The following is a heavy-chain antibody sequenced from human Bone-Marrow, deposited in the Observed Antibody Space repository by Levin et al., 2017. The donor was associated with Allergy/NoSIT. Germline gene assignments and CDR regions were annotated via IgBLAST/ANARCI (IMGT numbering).Heavy chain of an antibody. CDR2: ISAYTGNT. J-gene: IGHJ4*02. D-gene: IGHD3-10*01. CDR3: ARESRSRRVRGIIVGEFEY. CDR1: GYTFDNYA. V-gene: IGHV1-18*01. Sequence: ASVKVSCKTSGYTFDNYAINWVRQAPGQGLEWMGWISAYTGNTNYAQNFQGRVTMTTDTSTTTAYMELRSLKSDDTAVYYCARESRSRRVRGIIVGEFEYWGQGTPVTVAS.